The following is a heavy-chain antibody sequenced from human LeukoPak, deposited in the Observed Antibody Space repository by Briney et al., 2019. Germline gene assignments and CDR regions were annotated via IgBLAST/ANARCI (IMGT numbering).Heavy chain of an antibody. CDR3: ARSPAVFATDYFDY. Sequence: GASVKVSCKASGYTFTSYGISWVRQAPGQGLEWMGWISAYNGNTNYAQKLQGRVTMTTDTSTSTAYMELRSLRSDDTAVYYCARSPAVFATDYFDYWGQGTLVTVSS. J-gene: IGHJ4*02. V-gene: IGHV1-18*01. D-gene: IGHD4-17*01. CDR2: ISAYNGNT. CDR1: GYTFTSYG.